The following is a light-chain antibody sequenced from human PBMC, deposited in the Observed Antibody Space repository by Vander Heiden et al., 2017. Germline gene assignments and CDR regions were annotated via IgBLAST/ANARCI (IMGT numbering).Light chain of an antibody. V-gene: IGKV2-28*01. CDR2: MGS. CDR1: QSLLDRNGYNL. CDR3: MQALQTPWT. J-gene: IGKJ1*01. Sequence: DIVMTQSPLSLPVTPGEPAYISCRSSQSLLDRNGYNLLDWYLQKPGQSPQLLIYMGSNRASGVPDRFSGSGSGTDFTLKISRVEAEDVGVYYCMQALQTPWTFGQGTKVEIK.